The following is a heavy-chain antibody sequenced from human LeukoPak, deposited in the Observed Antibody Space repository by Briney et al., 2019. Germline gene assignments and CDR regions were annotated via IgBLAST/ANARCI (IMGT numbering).Heavy chain of an antibody. D-gene: IGHD2-2*01. J-gene: IGHJ4*02. V-gene: IGHV3-7*05. Sequence: PGGSLRLSCAASGFTFSGYWMSWVRQAPGKGLQWVANIKQDGSAQYYVDSVKGRFTISRDNAKNSLYLQMNSLRAEDTAVYYCARGRTGYCSSTTCFYYFVYWGQGTLVTVSS. CDR1: GFTFSGYW. CDR2: IKQDGSAQ. CDR3: ARGRTGYCSSTTCFYYFVY.